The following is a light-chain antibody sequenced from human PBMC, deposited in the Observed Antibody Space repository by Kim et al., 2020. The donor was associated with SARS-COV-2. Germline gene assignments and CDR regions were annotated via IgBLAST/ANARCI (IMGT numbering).Light chain of an antibody. CDR1: RSVSVY. CDR2: DAS. CDR3: QQRGE. V-gene: IGKV3-11*01. Sequence: EIVLTQSPATLSLSPGERATLSCRTSRSVSVYLAWYQQKPGQAPRLLIYDASSRAAGIPARFSGTGSGTDFTLTVSSLEPEDFAVYYCQQRGEFGQVTKVDIK. J-gene: IGKJ1*01.